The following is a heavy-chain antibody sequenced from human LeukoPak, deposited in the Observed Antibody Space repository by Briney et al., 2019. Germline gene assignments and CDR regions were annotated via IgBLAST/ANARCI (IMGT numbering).Heavy chain of an antibody. J-gene: IGHJ4*02. CDR2: IKQDGSEK. CDR1: GFTFSSSA. Sequence: TGGSLRLSCAASGFTFSSSAMSWVRQAPGKGLEWVANIKQDGSEKYYVDSVKGRFTISRDNAKNSLYLQMNSLRVEDTAMYYCARSSWHDYWGQGTLVTVSS. CDR3: ARSSWHDY. D-gene: IGHD2-15*01. V-gene: IGHV3-7*01.